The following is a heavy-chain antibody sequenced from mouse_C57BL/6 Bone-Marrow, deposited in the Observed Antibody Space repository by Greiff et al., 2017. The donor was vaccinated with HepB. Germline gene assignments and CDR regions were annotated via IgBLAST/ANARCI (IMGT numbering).Heavy chain of an antibody. CDR1: GFSLTSYG. Sequence: VHLVGSGPGLVAPSQSLSITCTVSGFSLTSYGVDWVRQSPGKGLEWLGVIWGVGSTNYNSALKSRLSISKDNSKSQVFLKMNSLQTDDTAMYYCAIIYYDYDGYYAMDYWGQGTSVTVSS. V-gene: IGHV2-6*01. CDR2: IWGVGST. J-gene: IGHJ4*01. CDR3: AIIYYDYDGYYAMDY. D-gene: IGHD2-4*01.